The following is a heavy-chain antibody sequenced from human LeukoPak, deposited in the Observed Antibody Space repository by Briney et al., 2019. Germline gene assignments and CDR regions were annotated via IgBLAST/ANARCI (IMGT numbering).Heavy chain of an antibody. CDR1: GSIGIDGY. V-gene: IGHV3-66*01. D-gene: IGHD3-22*01. Sequence: GSLRLSCAVSGSIGIDGYMSWVRQAPGKGLEWLSVIYRGGARYYSDSVKGRFTISRDNSKNTLYLQMNSLRAEDTAVYYCAKDGPRLRYYYDSSGYSYFDYWGQGTLVTVSS. CDR2: IYRGGAR. CDR3: AKDGPRLRYYYDSSGYSYFDY. J-gene: IGHJ4*02.